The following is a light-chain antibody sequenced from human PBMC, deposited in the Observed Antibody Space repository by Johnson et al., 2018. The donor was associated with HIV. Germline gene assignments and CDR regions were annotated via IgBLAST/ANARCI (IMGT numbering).Light chain of an antibody. CDR3: GTWDSLIAHYV. J-gene: IGLJ1*01. CDR1: SSNIGNNY. CDR2: DNN. Sequence: HSVLTQPPSVSAAPGHRVTISCSGSSSNIGNNYISWYQQLPGTAPKLLIYDNNKRPSGIPDRFSDSKSATSATLDITGLPPGDEAYYSGGTWDSLIAHYVFGTGTKGTVL. V-gene: IGLV1-51*01.